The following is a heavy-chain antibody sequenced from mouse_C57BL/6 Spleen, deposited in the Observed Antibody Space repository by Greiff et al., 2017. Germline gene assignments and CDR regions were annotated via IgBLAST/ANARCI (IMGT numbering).Heavy chain of an antibody. CDR2: INPNNGGT. CDR3: ARSRYGSSPYYFDY. D-gene: IGHD1-1*01. J-gene: IGHJ2*01. CDR1: GYTFTDYY. Sequence: VQLQQSGPELVKPGASVKISCKASGYTFTDYYMNWVKQSHGKSLEWIGDINPNNGGTSYNQKFKGKATLTVDKSSSTAYMELRSLTSDDSAVYYCARSRYGSSPYYFDYWGQGTTLTVSS. V-gene: IGHV1-26*01.